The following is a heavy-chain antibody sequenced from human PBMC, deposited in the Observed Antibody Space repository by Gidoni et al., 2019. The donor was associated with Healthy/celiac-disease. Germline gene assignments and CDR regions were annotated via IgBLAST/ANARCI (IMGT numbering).Heavy chain of an antibody. CDR3: ARDQGGNNDD. V-gene: IGHV3-11*01. D-gene: IGHD2-15*01. J-gene: IGHJ4*02. CDR2: ISSSGSTI. Sequence: WVSYISSSGSTIYYADSVKGRFTISRDNAKNSLYLQMNSLRAEDTAVYYCARDQGGNNDDWGQGTLVTVSS.